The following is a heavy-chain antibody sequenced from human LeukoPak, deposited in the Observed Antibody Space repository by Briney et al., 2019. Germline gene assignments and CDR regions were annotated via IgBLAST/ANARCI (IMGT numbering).Heavy chain of an antibody. CDR2: ISSSGSTI. CDR1: GFTLSSYE. CDR3: ARGYVEDYYYYYGMDV. J-gene: IGHJ6*02. Sequence: GGSLRLSCAASGFTLSSYEMNWVRQAPGKGLEWVSYISSSGSTIYYADSVKGRFTISRDNAKNSLYLQMNSLRAEDTAVYYCARGYVEDYYYYYGMDVWGQGTTVTVSS. D-gene: IGHD3-16*01. V-gene: IGHV3-48*03.